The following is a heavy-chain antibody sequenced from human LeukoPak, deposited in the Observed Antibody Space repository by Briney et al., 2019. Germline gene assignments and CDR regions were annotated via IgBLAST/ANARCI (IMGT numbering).Heavy chain of an antibody. D-gene: IGHD3-22*01. CDR2: ISSSSSYI. V-gene: IGHV3-21*01. CDR1: GFTFSSYS. J-gene: IGHJ4*02. Sequence: GGSLRLSCAASGFTFSSYSMNWVRQAPGKGLEWVSSISSSSSYIYYADSVKGRFTISRDNAKNSLYLQMNSLRAEDTAVYYCARAAGYYLHSYFDYWGQGTLVTVSS. CDR3: ARAAGYYLHSYFDY.